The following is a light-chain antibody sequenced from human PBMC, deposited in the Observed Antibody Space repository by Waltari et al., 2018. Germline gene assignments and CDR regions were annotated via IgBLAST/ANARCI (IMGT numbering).Light chain of an antibody. CDR3: QQLNSYPLT. CDR2: AAS. V-gene: IGKV1-9*01. J-gene: IGKJ3*01. CDR1: QGISSS. Sequence: DIQLTQSPSFLFASVGDRVTITCRASQGISSSLAWYQQKPGKAPELLIYAASTLQSGVPSRFSGSGSGTEFTLTISSLQPEDFATYYCQQLNSYPLTFGPGTKVDVK.